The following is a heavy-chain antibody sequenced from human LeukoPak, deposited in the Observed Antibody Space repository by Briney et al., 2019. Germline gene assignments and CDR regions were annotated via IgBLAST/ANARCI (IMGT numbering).Heavy chain of an antibody. V-gene: IGHV3-74*01. CDR2: ITNDGTT. D-gene: IGHD3-10*01. J-gene: IGHJ4*02. CDR1: GFTFNTYW. CDR3: ARDRGLSPDY. Sequence: GGSLRLSCAVTGFTFNTYWMHWVRQGPGRGLVWVSRITNDGTTSYADSVKGRFTISRDNAKNTQYLLMNSLRAEDTAVYYCARDRGLSPDYWGQGTLVTVSS.